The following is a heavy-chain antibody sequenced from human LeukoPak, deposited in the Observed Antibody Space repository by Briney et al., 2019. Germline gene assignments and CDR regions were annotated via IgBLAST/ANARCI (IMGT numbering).Heavy chain of an antibody. D-gene: IGHD5-24*01. Sequence: SETLSLTCTVSGGSISSSSYYWGWIRQPPGEGLEWTGSIFYSGSTYYNPSLKSRVTISVDTSKNQFSLKLRSVTTADTAVYYCARHGGGMATIRPANYFDYWGQGTLVTVPS. J-gene: IGHJ4*02. CDR3: ARHGGGMATIRPANYFDY. CDR2: IFYSGST. CDR1: GGSISSSSYY. V-gene: IGHV4-39*01.